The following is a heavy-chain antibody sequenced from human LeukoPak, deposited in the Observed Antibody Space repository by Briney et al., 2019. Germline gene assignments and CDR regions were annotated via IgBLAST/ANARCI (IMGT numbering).Heavy chain of an antibody. CDR1: GYSISSGYY. J-gene: IGHJ4*02. Sequence: PSETLSLTCTVSGYSISSGYYWGWIRQPPGKGLEWIGSIYHSGSTYYNPSLKSRVTISVDTSKNQFSLKLSSVTAADTAVYYCARQHSEGATTYYFDYWGQGTLVTVSS. CDR3: ARQHSEGATTYYFDY. V-gene: IGHV4-38-2*02. CDR2: IYHSGST. D-gene: IGHD1-26*01.